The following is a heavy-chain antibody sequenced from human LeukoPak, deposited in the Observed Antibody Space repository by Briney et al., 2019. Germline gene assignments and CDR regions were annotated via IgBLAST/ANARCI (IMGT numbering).Heavy chain of an antibody. V-gene: IGHV7-4-1*02. J-gene: IGHJ6*02. CDR2: INTNTGNP. CDR3: ARYDFWSGYYRPGRYYYGMDV. Sequence: ASVKVSCKASGYTFTSYAMNWVRQAPGQGLEWMGWINTNTGNPTYAQGFTGRFVFSLDTSVSTAYLQISSLKAEDTAVYYCARYDFWSGYYRPGRYYYGMDVWGQGTRSPSP. CDR1: GYTFTSYA. D-gene: IGHD3-3*01.